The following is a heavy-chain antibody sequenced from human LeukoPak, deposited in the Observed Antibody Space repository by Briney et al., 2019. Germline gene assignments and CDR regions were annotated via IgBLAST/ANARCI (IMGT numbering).Heavy chain of an antibody. CDR1: GFTFSSYA. D-gene: IGHD2-15*01. CDR2: ISGSGGST. J-gene: IGHJ4*02. V-gene: IGHV3-23*01. CDR3: AKMSRGLVVVVAAHFDY. Sequence: PGGSLRLSCAASGFTFSSYAMSWVRQAPGKGLEWVSAISGSGGSTYYADSVKGRFTISRDNSKKTLYLQMNSLRAEDTAVYYCAKMSRGLVVVVAAHFDYWGQGTLVTVSS.